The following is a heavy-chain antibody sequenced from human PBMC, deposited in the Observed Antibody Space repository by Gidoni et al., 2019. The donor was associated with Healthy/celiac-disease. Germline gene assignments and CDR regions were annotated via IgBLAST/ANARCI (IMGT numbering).Heavy chain of an antibody. CDR1: AFACLSYV. V-gene: IGHV3-64D*06. CDR2: ISSNGGST. CDR3: GKGDRGLRWGYGDY. Sequence: VQFVSSGGGLVQRGGSPRLSCLPSAFACLSYVMQGVREAAGKGLEYVSAISSNGGSTYYTDYGKGRFTSSRDNSKNTLYLQKSSLRAEDTAVYYCGKGDRGLRWGYGDYWGQGTLVTVSS. D-gene: IGHD3-16*01. J-gene: IGHJ4*02.